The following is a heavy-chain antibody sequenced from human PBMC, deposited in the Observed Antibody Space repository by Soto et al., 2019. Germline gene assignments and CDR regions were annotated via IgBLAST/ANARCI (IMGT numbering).Heavy chain of an antibody. CDR3: ARDVDKLDY. Sequence: GGSLRLSCAASEFTFSSYSMHWVRQAPGKGLDWVALISYDGTNKYYADSVKGRFTISRDNSKNTLYLQMNSLRAEDTAVYYCARDVDKLDYWGQGTLVPVSS. CDR2: ISYDGTNK. CDR1: EFTFSSYS. J-gene: IGHJ4*02. V-gene: IGHV3-30-3*01. D-gene: IGHD5-12*01.